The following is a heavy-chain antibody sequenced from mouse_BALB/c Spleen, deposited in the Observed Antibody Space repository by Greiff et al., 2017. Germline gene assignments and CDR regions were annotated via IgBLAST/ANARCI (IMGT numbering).Heavy chain of an antibody. J-gene: IGHJ3*01. CDR3: ARGIYRAWFAY. D-gene: IGHD2-14*01. CDR2: IHYSGST. Sequence: DVHLLESVPYLLKPSHSLSLTCTVTGYSITIGYSWHWIRQFPGNKLEWMGYIHYSGSTNYNPSLKSRISITRDTSKNQFFLQLNSVTTEDTATYYCARGIYRAWFAYWGQGTLVTVSA. CDR1: GYSITIGYS. V-gene: IGHV3-1*02.